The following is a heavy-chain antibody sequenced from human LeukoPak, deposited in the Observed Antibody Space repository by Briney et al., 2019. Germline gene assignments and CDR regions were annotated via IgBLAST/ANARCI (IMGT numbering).Heavy chain of an antibody. V-gene: IGHV3-30*02. D-gene: IGHD4-17*01. CDR1: GFTFSTYG. Sequence: GGSLRLSCAASGFTFSTYGMHWVRQAPGKGLDWVAFIQYNGNNKYYADSVKGRFTISRDNAKNSLYLQMNSLRAEDTAVYYCARDRYGDYGYNWFDPWGQGTLVTVSS. CDR3: ARDRYGDYGYNWFDP. J-gene: IGHJ5*02. CDR2: IQYNGNNK.